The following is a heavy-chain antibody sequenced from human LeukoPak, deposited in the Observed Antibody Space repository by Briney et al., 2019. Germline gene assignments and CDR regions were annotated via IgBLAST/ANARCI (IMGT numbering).Heavy chain of an antibody. CDR1: GVSISSGSNY. Sequence: SSETLSLTCSVSGVSISSGSNYWGWIRQPPGKTLEWIGSIYSRGSTYYNPSLKSRVIILIDTAKNHFSLNLSSVTAADTAVYYCARSDGYGLVGIWGQGTMVTVSS. CDR3: ARSDGYGLVGI. CDR2: IYSRGST. D-gene: IGHD3-10*01. J-gene: IGHJ3*02. V-gene: IGHV4-39*07.